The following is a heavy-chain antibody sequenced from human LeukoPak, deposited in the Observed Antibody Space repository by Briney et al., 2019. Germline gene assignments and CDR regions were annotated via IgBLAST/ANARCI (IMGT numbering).Heavy chain of an antibody. D-gene: IGHD1-26*01. V-gene: IGHV4-39*01. J-gene: IGHJ3*02. CDR3: ARHSGSYYLLYAFDI. Sequence: WVRQAPGKGLEWIGSIYYSGSTYYNPSLKSRVTISVDTSKNQFSLKLSSVTAADTAVYYCARHSGSYYLLYAFDIWGQGTMVTVSS. CDR2: IYYSGST.